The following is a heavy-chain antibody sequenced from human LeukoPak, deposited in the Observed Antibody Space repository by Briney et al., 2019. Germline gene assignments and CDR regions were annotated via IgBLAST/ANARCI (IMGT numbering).Heavy chain of an antibody. J-gene: IGHJ4*02. D-gene: IGHD2-15*01. V-gene: IGHV3-23*01. CDR3: AKGSAAGYCSGGSCYYGYYFDY. CDR2: ISGSGGST. CDR1: GFTFSSHA. Sequence: SGGSLRLSCAASGFTFSSHAMSWVRQAPGKGLEWVSAISGSGGSTYYADSVKGRFTISRDNSKNTLYLQMNSPRAEDTAVYYCAKGSAAGYCSGGSCYYGYYFDYWGQGTLVTVSS.